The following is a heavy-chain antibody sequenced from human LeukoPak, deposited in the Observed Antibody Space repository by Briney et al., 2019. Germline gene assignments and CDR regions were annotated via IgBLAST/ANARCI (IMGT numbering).Heavy chain of an antibody. V-gene: IGHV1-18*01. J-gene: IGHJ4*02. D-gene: IGHD4-17*01. CDR1: GYTFRNYG. CDR3: AREGHDYGDNTPDY. CDR2: VSPYNDNT. Sequence: ASVKVSCKASGYTFRNYGILWVRQAPGQGLEWMGWVSPYNDNTNYAQNFQGRVTMTTDTSTNLDYMELRSLRYDDTAVYYCAREGHDYGDNTPDYWGRGTLVTVSS.